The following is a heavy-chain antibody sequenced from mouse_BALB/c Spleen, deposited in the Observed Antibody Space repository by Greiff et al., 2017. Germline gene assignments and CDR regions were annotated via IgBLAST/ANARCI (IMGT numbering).Heavy chain of an antibody. Sequence: EVQVVESGGGLVQPGGSMKISCAASGFTFTDAGMNWVRQSPEKGLEWVAEIRSKANNHATYYAVSVKGRFTISRDDSKSSVNLQMNSLRAEDTGIYCGSRQECYALDYWGQGTSVTVSA. CDR2: IRSKANNHAT. CDR1: GFTFTDAG. J-gene: IGHJ4*01. CDR3: SRQECYALDY. V-gene: IGHV6-6*01.